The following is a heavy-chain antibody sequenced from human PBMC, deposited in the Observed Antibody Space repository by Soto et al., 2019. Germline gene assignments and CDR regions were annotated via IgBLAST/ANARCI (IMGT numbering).Heavy chain of an antibody. CDR2: ISSSSGTT. CDR3: ARGLAY. CDR1: GFTFSNYS. Sequence: PGGSLRLSCATSGFTFSNYSMHWVRQAPGKGLEWISYISSSSGTTYYSDSVKGRFTISRDNAKNSVYLQMMSLRDEDTAMYYCARGLAYWGQGTLVTVSS. V-gene: IGHV3-48*02. J-gene: IGHJ4*02.